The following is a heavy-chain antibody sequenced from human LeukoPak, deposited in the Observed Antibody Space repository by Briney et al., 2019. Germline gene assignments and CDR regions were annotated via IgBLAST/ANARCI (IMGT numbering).Heavy chain of an antibody. CDR2: ISFDGSNK. D-gene: IGHD5-18*01. Sequence: GGSLRLSCTASGFTFSSSAMHWVRQAPGKGLEWVAVISFDGSNKYYADSVKGRFTISRDNSKNTLYLQMNTLSAEDTAVYYCARLWWIQPVYWGQGTLVTVSS. V-gene: IGHV3-30-3*01. CDR3: ARLWWIQPVY. J-gene: IGHJ4*02. CDR1: GFTFSSSA.